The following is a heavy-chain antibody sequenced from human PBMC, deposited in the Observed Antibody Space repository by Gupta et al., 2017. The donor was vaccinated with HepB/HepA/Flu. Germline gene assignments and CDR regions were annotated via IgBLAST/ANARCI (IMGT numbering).Heavy chain of an antibody. D-gene: IGHD6-13*01. CDR2: IRSKTDGGTT. CDR1: GFTFSNAW. V-gene: IGHV3-15*01. CDR3: THYSSIWYIFDY. J-gene: IGHJ4*02. Sequence: DVQLVESGGGLVKPGGSLRLSCAASGFTFSNAWMSWVRQAPGKGLEWVGRIRSKTDGGTTDYAAPVKGRFAISRDDSKNTLYLQMNSLKTEDTAMYYCTHYSSIWYIFDYWGQGTLVTVSS.